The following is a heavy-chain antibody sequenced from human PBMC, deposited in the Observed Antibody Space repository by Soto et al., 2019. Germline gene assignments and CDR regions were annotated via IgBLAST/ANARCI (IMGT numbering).Heavy chain of an antibody. Sequence: PSETLSLTCAVSGGSISNYYWSWIRQPPGRGLEWIGYVSWIGSTTYNPSLKSRVTISLDTSSNQFSLDLSSVTAADTAVYYCATMGTPVTELYYYDYWGQGTLVTVSS. J-gene: IGHJ4*02. CDR1: GGSISNYY. CDR2: VSWIGST. CDR3: ATMGTPVTELYYYDY. D-gene: IGHD4-17*01. V-gene: IGHV4-59*08.